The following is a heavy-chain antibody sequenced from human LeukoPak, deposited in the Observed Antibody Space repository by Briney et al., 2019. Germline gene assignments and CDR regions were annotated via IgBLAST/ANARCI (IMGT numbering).Heavy chain of an antibody. CDR2: IYYSGST. CDR3: ALYRSSRDYYYYYMDV. V-gene: IGHV4-59*01. CDR1: GGSISSYY. J-gene: IGHJ6*03. D-gene: IGHD6-13*01. Sequence: SETLSLTCTVSGGSISSYYWSWIRQPPGKGLEWIGYIYYSGSTNYNPSLQSRVTISVDTSKNQFSLRLRSVTAADTAVYYCALYRSSRDYYYYYMDVWGKGTTVTVSS.